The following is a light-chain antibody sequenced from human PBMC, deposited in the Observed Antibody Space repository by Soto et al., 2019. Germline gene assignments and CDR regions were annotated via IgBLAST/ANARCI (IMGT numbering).Light chain of an antibody. CDR2: KAS. V-gene: IGKV1-5*03. J-gene: IGKJ4*01. CDR3: QQYNSYPLT. CDR1: QSFSSW. Sequence: DIQMTQSPSTLSASVGDRVTITCRASQSFSSWLAWHQQKPGKAPKLLIYKASILQSGVPSRFSGSGSGTEFTLTISSLQPDDFATYFCQQYNSYPLTFGGGTKVEIK.